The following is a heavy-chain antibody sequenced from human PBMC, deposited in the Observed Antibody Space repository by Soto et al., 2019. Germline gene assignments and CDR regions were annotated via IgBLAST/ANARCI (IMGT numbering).Heavy chain of an antibody. CDR2: ISGSGGST. V-gene: IGHV3-23*01. J-gene: IGHJ5*02. D-gene: IGHD3-22*01. CDR3: AKDGGDYYDSSGYYSNWFDP. Sequence: EVQLLESGGCLVQPGGSLRLSCAASGFTFRSDAMSWVRQAPGKVLEWVSAISGSGGSTYYADSVKGRFTISRDNSKNTLYLTMNSPRAEDTAVYYCAKDGGDYYDSSGYYSNWFDPWGQGTLVTVSS. CDR1: GFTFRSDA.